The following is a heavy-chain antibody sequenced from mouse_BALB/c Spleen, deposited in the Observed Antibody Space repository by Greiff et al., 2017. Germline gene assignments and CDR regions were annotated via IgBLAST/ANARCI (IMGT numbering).Heavy chain of an antibody. CDR3: AREGSSGPAWFAY. J-gene: IGHJ3*01. V-gene: IGHV1S135*01. D-gene: IGHD3-1*01. CDR1: GYAFTSYN. CDR2: IDPYNGGT. Sequence: EVQLQQSGPELVKPGASVKVSCKASGYAFTSYNMYWVKQSHGKSLEWIGYIDPYNGGTSYNQKFKGKATLTVDKSSSTAYMHLNSLTSEDSAVYYCAREGSSGPAWFAYWGQGTLVTVSA.